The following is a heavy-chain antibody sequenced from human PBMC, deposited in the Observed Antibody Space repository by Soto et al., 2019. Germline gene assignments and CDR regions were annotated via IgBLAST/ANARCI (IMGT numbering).Heavy chain of an antibody. CDR1: GHTFNVYY. V-gene: IGHV1-2*02. J-gene: IGHJ5*02. Sequence: QVQLVQSGADVKRPGASVTVSCKTSGHTFNVYYIHWVRQAPGQDLEWMGYINPNTGGTDYAEKCQGRVTITRYTSISTAYMELRSLRSDDPAVYYCARPSLGVSGLRSWGQGTLITVS. CDR3: ARPSLGVSGLRS. D-gene: IGHD6-19*01. CDR2: INPNTGGT.